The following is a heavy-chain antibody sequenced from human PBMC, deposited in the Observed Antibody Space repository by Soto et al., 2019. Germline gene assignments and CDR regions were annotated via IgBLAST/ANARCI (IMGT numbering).Heavy chain of an antibody. Sequence: QLLLQESGPGLVKPSETLSLTCTVSGGSILDSTYYWAWIRQSPGKGLEWIGTIFYSGGTFYTPSLKSRLTMSVDTPNNQFSLKLSSVTAADTAVYYCARQASGYYYGWFDPWGQGTLVTVSS. CDR1: GGSILDSTYY. D-gene: IGHD3-22*01. CDR3: ARQASGYYYGWFDP. V-gene: IGHV4-39*01. J-gene: IGHJ5*02. CDR2: IFYSGGT.